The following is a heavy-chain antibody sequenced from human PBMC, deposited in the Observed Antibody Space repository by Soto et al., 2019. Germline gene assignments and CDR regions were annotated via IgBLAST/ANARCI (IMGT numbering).Heavy chain of an antibody. D-gene: IGHD3-10*01. J-gene: IGHJ6*02. CDR2: INAYNGNT. Sequence: QVHLVQSGAEVKKPGASVKVSCKASGYTFTSYAVSWVRQAPGQGLEWMGWINAYNGNTDYGQKFQGRVTMTTDTSTSTGDMELRSLSSDDRAVYYCARSTYGSGGRRNYYFGMDVWGQGTTVTVSS. CDR1: GYTFTSYA. CDR3: ARSTYGSGGRRNYYFGMDV. V-gene: IGHV1-18*01.